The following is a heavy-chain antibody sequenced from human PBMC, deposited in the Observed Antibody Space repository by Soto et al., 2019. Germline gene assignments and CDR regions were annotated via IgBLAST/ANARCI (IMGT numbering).Heavy chain of an antibody. Sequence: PSETLSLTCPVSGGSISSSSSYWGWVRQPPGKGLEWMATIYSGSTYQNPSLKSRVTISVNTSKNQFSLKLSSVAAPDTAIYYCVTTRGIAVGGSFDHWGQGTLVTVSS. CDR2: IYSGST. J-gene: IGHJ5*02. CDR1: GGSISSSSSY. CDR3: VTTRGIAVGGSFDH. D-gene: IGHD6-13*01. V-gene: IGHV4-39*01.